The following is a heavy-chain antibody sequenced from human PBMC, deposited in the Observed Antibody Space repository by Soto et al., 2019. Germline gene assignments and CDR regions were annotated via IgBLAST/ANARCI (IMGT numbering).Heavy chain of an antibody. D-gene: IGHD3-22*01. V-gene: IGHV1-3*01. CDR3: ARGGYFDSSNYLAY. Sequence: GASVKVSCKASGYTFTSYGINWVRQASGRGLEWMGWINPGNGNTKYSQQFQGRVIIDRDTSASTAYMELSSLRPEDTAVYYCARGGYFDSSNYLAYWGLGTLVTVSS. CDR2: INPGNGNT. J-gene: IGHJ4*02. CDR1: GYTFTSYG.